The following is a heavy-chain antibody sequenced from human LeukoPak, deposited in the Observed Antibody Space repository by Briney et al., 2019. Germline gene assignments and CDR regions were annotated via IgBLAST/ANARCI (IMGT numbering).Heavy chain of an antibody. J-gene: IGHJ4*02. D-gene: IGHD3-9*01. CDR1: GYSISSGYY. CDR2: IYHSGST. V-gene: IGHV4-38-2*01. CDR3: ARNYYDILTGYLPFDY. Sequence: SETLSLTCAVSGYSISSGYYWGWIRQPPGKGLEWIGSIYHSGSTYYNPSLKSRVTISVDTSKNQFSLKLSSVTAADTAVYYCARNYYDILTGYLPFDYWGQGTPVTVSS.